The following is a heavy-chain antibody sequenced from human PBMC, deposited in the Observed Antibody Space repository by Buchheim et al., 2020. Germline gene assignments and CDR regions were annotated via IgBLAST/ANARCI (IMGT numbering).Heavy chain of an antibody. CDR3: ARDRGGYDYFDY. D-gene: IGHD5-12*01. J-gene: IGHJ4*02. V-gene: IGHV3-48*03. CDR2: ISSSAGTI. CDR1: GFTFSSYA. Sequence: EVQLVESGGGLVQPGGSLRLSCAVTGFTFSSYAMNWVRQAPGKGLEWVSYISSSAGTIYYADSVKGRFTISRDNAKNSLYLQMNSLRAEDTAVYYCARDRGGYDYFDYWGQGTL.